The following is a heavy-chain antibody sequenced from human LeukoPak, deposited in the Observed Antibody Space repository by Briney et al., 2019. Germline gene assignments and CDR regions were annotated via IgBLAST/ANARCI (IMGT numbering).Heavy chain of an antibody. CDR1: GGTFSNYA. CDR2: IIPILGIA. D-gene: IGHD5-18*01. V-gene: IGHV1-69*04. Sequence: GASVKVSCKASGGTFSNYAISWVRQAPGQGLEWMGRIIPILGIANYAQKFQGRVTITADKSTSTAYMELSSLRSEDTAVYYCARTIYTAMVTSNAFDIWGQGTMVTVSS. CDR3: ARTIYTAMVTSNAFDI. J-gene: IGHJ3*02.